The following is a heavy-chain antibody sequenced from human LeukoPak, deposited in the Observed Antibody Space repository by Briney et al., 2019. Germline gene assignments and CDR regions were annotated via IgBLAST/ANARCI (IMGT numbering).Heavy chain of an antibody. CDR1: GFSVGDKY. V-gene: IGHV3-53*01. Sequence: GGSLRLSCAASGFSVGDKYMSWVRQAPGKGLEWVSLIYSAGDTFYSDSVRGRFTVSRDNSKNTLYLQMNSLRAEDTAFYYCARDSNSFPNFFGLWGQGTLVTVSS. CDR2: IYSAGDT. D-gene: IGHD4-23*01. J-gene: IGHJ4*02. CDR3: ARDSNSFPNFFGL.